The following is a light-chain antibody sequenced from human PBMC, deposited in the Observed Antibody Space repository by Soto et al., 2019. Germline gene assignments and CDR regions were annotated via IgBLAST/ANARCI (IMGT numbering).Light chain of an antibody. CDR1: QNINSW. CDR3: QKLNAYPLWT. V-gene: IGKV1-5*03. Sequence: DIHMTQSPSTLSASVGDRVTITCRASQNINSWLAWYQQKPGKAPKLLIYEASTLEGGVPSRFGGSGSGTEFTPTISSLQPEDFATYFCQKLNAYPLWTFGQGTKVDI. J-gene: IGKJ1*01. CDR2: EAS.